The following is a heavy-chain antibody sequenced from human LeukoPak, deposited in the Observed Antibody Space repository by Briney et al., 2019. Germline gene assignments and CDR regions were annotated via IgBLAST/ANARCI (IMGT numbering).Heavy chain of an antibody. Sequence: SETLSLTCTVSGGSISSSSYYWGWIRQPPGKGLEWIGSIYYSGSTYYNPSLKSRVTISVDTSKNQFSLKLSSVTAADTAVYYCARHRIAVVAWGQGTLVTVSS. J-gene: IGHJ5*02. CDR1: GGSISSSSYY. D-gene: IGHD6-19*01. V-gene: IGHV4-39*01. CDR3: ARHRIAVVA. CDR2: IYYSGST.